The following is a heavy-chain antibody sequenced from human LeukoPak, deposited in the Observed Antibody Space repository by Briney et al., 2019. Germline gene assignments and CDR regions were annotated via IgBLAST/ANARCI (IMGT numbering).Heavy chain of an antibody. CDR2: MYSSGKT. J-gene: IGHJ5*02. D-gene: IGHD6-13*01. CDR3: VREGYNNTWYRS. Sequence: GGSLRLSCAASGFTVSSNYMSWVRQAPGKGLEWVSVMYSSGKTYYADSVKGRFTISRDNSKNTLHLQMNSLRAEDTAVYYCVREGYNNTWYRSWGQGTLVTVSS. CDR1: GFTVSSNY. V-gene: IGHV3-53*01.